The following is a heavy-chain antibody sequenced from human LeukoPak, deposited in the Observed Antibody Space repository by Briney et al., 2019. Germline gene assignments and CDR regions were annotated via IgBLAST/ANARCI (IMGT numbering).Heavy chain of an antibody. CDR3: ARGPQFCSGGSCYGYYFDY. CDR2: ISSSGSYI. CDR1: GFTFSSYS. J-gene: IGHJ4*02. D-gene: IGHD2-15*01. Sequence: GGSLRLSCAASGFTFSSYSMNWVRQPPGKGLEWVSSISSSGSYIYYADSVTGRFSISRDSAKNSLYLQMNSLRAEDTAVYYCARGPQFCSGGSCYGYYFDYWGQGTLVTVSS. V-gene: IGHV3-21*01.